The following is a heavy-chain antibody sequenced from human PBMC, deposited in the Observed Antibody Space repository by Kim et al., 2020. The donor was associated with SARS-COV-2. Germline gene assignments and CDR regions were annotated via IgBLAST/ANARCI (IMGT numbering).Heavy chain of an antibody. CDR3: ARLHSSAGWFDP. J-gene: IGHJ5*02. CDR1: GGSFSGYY. CDR2: IYHSGST. V-gene: IGHV4-34*01. Sequence: SETLSLTCAVYGGSFSGYYWSWIRQPPGKGLEWIGEIYHSGSTNYNPSLKSRVTISVDTSKNQFSLKLSSVTAADTAVYYCARLHSSAGWFDPWGQGTLVTVSS. D-gene: IGHD6-25*01.